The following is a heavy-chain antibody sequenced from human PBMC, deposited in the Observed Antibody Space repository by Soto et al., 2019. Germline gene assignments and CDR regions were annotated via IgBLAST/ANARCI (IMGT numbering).Heavy chain of an antibody. V-gene: IGHV1-3*01. CDR1: GYTFSSYA. CDR2: INAGNGNT. Sequence: QVQLVQSGAEVKKPGASVKVSCKASGYTFSSYAMHWVRQAPGQRLEWMGWINAGNGNTKYSQRFQGRVTITWDTSANTAYMELSSLRSEDTAVYYCARDVYSGGQDSWGQGTLVTVSS. CDR3: ARDVYSGGQDS. J-gene: IGHJ1*01. D-gene: IGHD6-19*01.